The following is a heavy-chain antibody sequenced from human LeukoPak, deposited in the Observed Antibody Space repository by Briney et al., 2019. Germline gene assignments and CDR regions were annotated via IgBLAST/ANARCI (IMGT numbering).Heavy chain of an antibody. D-gene: IGHD2-8*01. CDR2: ISSSGGST. J-gene: IGHJ4*02. CDR1: GFTFSNYA. Sequence: GGSLRLSYAASGFTFSNYAMSWVCQAPGKGLEWVSAISSSGGSTYYADSVKGRFTISRDNSKNTLDLQMNSPRAEDTAVYYCAKDPGSNAWFYFDSWGQGTLVTVSS. V-gene: IGHV3-23*01. CDR3: AKDPGSNAWFYFDS.